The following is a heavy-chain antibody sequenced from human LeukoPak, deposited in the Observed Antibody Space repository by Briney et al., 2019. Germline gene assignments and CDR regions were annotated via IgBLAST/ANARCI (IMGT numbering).Heavy chain of an antibody. CDR2: INHSGST. Sequence: PSETLSLTCAVYGGSFSGYYWSWIRQPPGKGLEWIGEINHSGSTNYNPSLKSRVTISVDTSKNQFSLKLSSVTAADTAVYYCASQTPGIAVDAFDYWGQGTLVTVSS. D-gene: IGHD6-19*01. V-gene: IGHV4-34*01. J-gene: IGHJ4*02. CDR3: ASQTPGIAVDAFDY. CDR1: GGSFSGYY.